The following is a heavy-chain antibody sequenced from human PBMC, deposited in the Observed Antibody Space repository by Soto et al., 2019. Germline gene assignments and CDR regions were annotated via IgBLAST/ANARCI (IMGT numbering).Heavy chain of an antibody. CDR1: GGSISSGDYY. J-gene: IGHJ6*02. D-gene: IGHD4-4*01. CDR2: IYYSGST. V-gene: IGHV4-30-4*01. CDR3: ASITHITVTRGPDYYYGMDV. Sequence: SETLSLTCTVSGGSISSGDYYWSWIRQPPGTGLEGIGYIYYSGSTYYNPSLKSRVTLAVDTSKNHFSLKLSSVTAADTAVYYCASITHITVTRGPDYYYGMDVWGQGTTVTVSS.